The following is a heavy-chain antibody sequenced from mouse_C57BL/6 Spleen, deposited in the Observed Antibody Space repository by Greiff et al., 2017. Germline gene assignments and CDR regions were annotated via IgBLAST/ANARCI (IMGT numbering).Heavy chain of an antibody. CDR3: ARKKGYDGYLFDY. D-gene: IGHD2-3*01. V-gene: IGHV1-80*01. CDR1: GYAFSSYW. Sequence: VKLVESGAELVKPGASVKISCKASGYAFSSYWMNWVKQRPGKGLEWIGQIYPGDGDTNYNGKFKGKATLTADKSSSTAYMQLSSLTSEDSAVYFCARKKGYDGYLFDYWGQGTTLTVSS. J-gene: IGHJ2*01. CDR2: IYPGDGDT.